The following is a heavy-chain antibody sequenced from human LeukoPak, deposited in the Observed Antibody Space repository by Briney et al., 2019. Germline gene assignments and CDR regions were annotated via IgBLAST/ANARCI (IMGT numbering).Heavy chain of an antibody. CDR1: GGSISGYY. V-gene: IGHV4-59*01. J-gene: IGHJ2*01. D-gene: IGHD2/OR15-2a*01. Sequence: SETLSLTRTLSGGSISGYYWSWIRQPPGKGLEWIGYIYYSGSTNYNPSLKSRLTISVDTSKNQFSLTLSSVTAADTAVYYCARFPRGNIYWYFDVWGRGTLVTVSS. CDR2: IYYSGST. CDR3: ARFPRGNIYWYFDV.